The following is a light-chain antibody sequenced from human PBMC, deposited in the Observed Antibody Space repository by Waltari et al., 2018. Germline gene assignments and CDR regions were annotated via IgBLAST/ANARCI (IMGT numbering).Light chain of an antibody. CDR2: RNN. V-gene: IGLV10-54*01. J-gene: IGLJ3*02. CDR3: SAWDTSLSAVV. CDR1: STNIGYAG. Sequence: QAGLTQPPSLSKGLRQTATPTCTGNSTNIGYAGAAWLPQHQGHPPKLLSYRNNNRPSGISERFSASRSGNTASLTITVLQPDDEADYYCSAWDTSLSAVVFGGGTKLTVL.